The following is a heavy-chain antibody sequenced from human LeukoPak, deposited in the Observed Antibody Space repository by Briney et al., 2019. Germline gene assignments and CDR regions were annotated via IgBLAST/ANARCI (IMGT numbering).Heavy chain of an antibody. CDR2: INHSGST. CDR1: GGSISSGSYY. V-gene: IGHV4-39*07. Sequence: SQTLSLTCTVSGGSISSGSYYWSWIRQPPGKGLEWIGEINHSGSTNYNPSLKSRVTISVDTSKNQFSLKLSSVTAADTAVYYCARGRFYDFWSGYNQAYYFDYWGQGTLVTVSS. CDR3: ARGRFYDFWSGYNQAYYFDY. J-gene: IGHJ4*02. D-gene: IGHD3-3*01.